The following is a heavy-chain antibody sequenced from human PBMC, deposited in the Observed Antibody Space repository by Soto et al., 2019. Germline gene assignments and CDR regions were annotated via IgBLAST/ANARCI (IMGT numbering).Heavy chain of an antibody. CDR1: GGSISSYY. CDR2: IYYSGST. CDR3: ARGGYTFDWYFDL. Sequence: SETLSLTCTVSGGSISSYYWSWIRQPPGKGLEWIGYIYYSGSTNYNPSLKSRVTISVDTSKNQFSLKLSSVTAADTAVYYCARGGYTFDWYFDLWGRGTLVTVSS. D-gene: IGHD3-22*01. V-gene: IGHV4-59*01. J-gene: IGHJ2*01.